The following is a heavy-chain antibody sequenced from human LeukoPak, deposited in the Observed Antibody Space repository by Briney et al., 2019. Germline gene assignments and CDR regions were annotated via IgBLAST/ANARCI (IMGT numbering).Heavy chain of an antibody. CDR2: IYHSGST. J-gene: IGHJ4*02. D-gene: IGHD6-13*01. Sequence: SETLSLTCAVSGYSISSGYYWVWIRQPPGKGLEWIGSIYHSGSTYYNPSLKSRVTISVDTSKNQFSLKLSSVTAADTAVYYCANTLWNPTYSSSWSEYWGQGTLVTVSS. CDR3: ANTLWNPTYSSSWSEY. CDR1: GYSISSGYY. V-gene: IGHV4-38-2*01.